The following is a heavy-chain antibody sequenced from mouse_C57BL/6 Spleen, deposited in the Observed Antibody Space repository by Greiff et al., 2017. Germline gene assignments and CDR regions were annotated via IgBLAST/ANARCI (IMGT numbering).Heavy chain of an antibody. CDR1: GYTFTDYE. V-gene: IGHV1-15*01. D-gene: IGHD2-10*02. CDR3: TRGGYGNYFDY. Sequence: QVQLQQSGAELVRPGASVTLSCKASGYTFTDYEMHWVKQTPVHGLEWIGAIDPETGGTAYNQKFKGKAILTADKSSSTAYMELRSLTSEDSAVYYCTRGGYGNYFDYWGQGTTLPVSS. CDR2: IDPETGGT. J-gene: IGHJ2*01.